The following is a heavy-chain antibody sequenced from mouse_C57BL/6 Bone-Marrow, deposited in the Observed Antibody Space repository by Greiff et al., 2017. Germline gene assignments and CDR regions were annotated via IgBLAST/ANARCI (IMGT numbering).Heavy chain of an antibody. CDR3: AREPIYGNYNFDY. V-gene: IGHV1-26*01. D-gene: IGHD2-1*01. J-gene: IGHJ2*01. CDR1: GYTFTDYY. CDR2: INPNNGGT. Sequence: VQLQQSGPELVKPGASVKISCKASGYTFTDYYMNWVKQSHGKSLEWSGDINPNNGGTSYNQKFKGKATLTVDKSSSTAYMELRSLTSEDSAVYYCAREPIYGNYNFDYWGQGTTLTVSS.